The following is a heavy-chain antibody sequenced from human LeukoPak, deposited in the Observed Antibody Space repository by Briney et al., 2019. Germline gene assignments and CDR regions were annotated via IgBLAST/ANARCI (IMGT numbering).Heavy chain of an antibody. V-gene: IGHV4-4*02. CDR3: ARDPGGYSGYGRGYYFDF. J-gene: IGHJ4*02. CDR1: GGSISSSNW. CDR2: IYHSGST. D-gene: IGHD5-12*01. Sequence: SGTLSPTCAVSGGSISSSNWWSWVRQPPGKGLEWIGEIYHSGSTNYNPSLKSRVTMSVDKSKKQYSLKLSSVTAADTAVYYCARDPGGYSGYGRGYYFDFWGQGTLVTASS.